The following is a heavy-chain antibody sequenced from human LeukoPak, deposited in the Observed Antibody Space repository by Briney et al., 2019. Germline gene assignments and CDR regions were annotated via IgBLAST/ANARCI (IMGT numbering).Heavy chain of an antibody. CDR2: INAGNGNT. J-gene: IGHJ4*02. V-gene: IGHV1-3*01. CDR1: GYTFTSYA. Sequence: ASVKVSCKPSGYTFTSYAMHWVRQAPGQRLEWMGWINAGNGNTKYSQEFQGRVTITRDTSASTAYMELSSLRSEDTAVYYCARGLWFGELLKLFDYWGQGTLVTVSS. D-gene: IGHD3-10*01. CDR3: ARGLWFGELLKLFDY.